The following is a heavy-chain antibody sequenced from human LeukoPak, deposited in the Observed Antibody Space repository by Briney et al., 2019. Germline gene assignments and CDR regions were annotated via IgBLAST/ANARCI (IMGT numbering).Heavy chain of an antibody. J-gene: IGHJ5*02. D-gene: IGHD1-14*01. CDR3: GLTGRFDP. CDR1: GFTFDDYA. CDR2: IFPSGGEI. Sequence: GGSLRLSCAASGFTFDDYAMIWVRQPPGKGLEWVSSIFPSGGEIHYADSVRGRFTISRDNSKSTLSLQMNSLRAEDTAVYYCGLTGRFDPWGQGTLVTVSS. V-gene: IGHV3-23*01.